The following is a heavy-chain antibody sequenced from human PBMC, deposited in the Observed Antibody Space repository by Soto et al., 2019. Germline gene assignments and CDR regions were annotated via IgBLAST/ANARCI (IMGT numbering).Heavy chain of an antibody. V-gene: IGHV4-39*01. CDR3: ARLFSSGYWPFDY. CDR1: GGSISSSSYY. Sequence: SETLSLTCTVSGGSISSSSYYWGWIRQPPGKGLEWIGSIYYSGSTYYNPSLKSRVTISVDTSKNQFSLKLSSVTAADTAVYYCARLFSSGYWPFDYWGQGTLVTV. CDR2: IYYSGST. J-gene: IGHJ4*02. D-gene: IGHD3-22*01.